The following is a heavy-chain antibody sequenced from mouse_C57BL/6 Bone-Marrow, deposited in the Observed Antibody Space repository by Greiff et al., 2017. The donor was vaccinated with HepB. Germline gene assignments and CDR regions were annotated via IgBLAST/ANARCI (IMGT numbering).Heavy chain of an antibody. D-gene: IGHD1-1*01. J-gene: IGHJ4*01. CDR3: ARKEYYGYYAMDY. V-gene: IGHV2-2*01. Sequence: QVQLVESGPGLVQPSQSLSITCTVSGFSLTSYGVHWVRQSPGKGLEWLGVIWSGGSTDYNAAFISRLSISKDNSKGQIIFKMNSLQADDTAIYYCARKEYYGYYAMDYWGQGTSVTVSS. CDR2: IWSGGST. CDR1: GFSLTSYG.